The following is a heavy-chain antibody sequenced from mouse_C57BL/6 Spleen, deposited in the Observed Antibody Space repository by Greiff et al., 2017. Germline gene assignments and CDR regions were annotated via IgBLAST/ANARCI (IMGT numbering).Heavy chain of an antibody. D-gene: IGHD1-1*01. CDR1: GYTFTSYG. CDR2: IYPRSGNT. V-gene: IGHV1-81*01. CDR3: YDCGSRYCAMDY. J-gene: IGHJ4*01. Sequence: QVQLQQSGAELVRPGASVKLSCKASGYTFTSYGISWVKQRPGQGLEWIGEIYPRSGNTYYNEKFKGKATLTADKSSSTAYMQLRSLTSEDSAVCFCYDCGSRYCAMDYWGQGTSVTVSS.